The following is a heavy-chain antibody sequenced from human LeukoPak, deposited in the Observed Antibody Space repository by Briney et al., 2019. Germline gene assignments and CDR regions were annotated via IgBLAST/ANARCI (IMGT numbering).Heavy chain of an antibody. CDR3: ATDLDYGDYGV. Sequence: ASVKVSCKVSGYTLTELSIHWVRQAPGKGLEWMGGFDPEDGRMIYAQKFQGRVTMTEDTSTDTAYMELSSLRSEDTAVYYCATDLDYGDYGVWGQGTLVTVSS. D-gene: IGHD4-17*01. CDR1: GYTLTELS. CDR2: FDPEDGRM. J-gene: IGHJ4*02. V-gene: IGHV1-24*01.